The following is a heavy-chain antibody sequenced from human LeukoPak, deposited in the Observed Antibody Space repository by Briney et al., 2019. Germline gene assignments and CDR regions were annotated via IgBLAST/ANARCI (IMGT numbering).Heavy chain of an antibody. D-gene: IGHD3-22*01. J-gene: IGHJ4*02. CDR2: ISGSGGST. CDR1: GFTFSSYA. Sequence: GGSLRLSCAASGFTFSSYAMSWVRQAPGKGLEWASAISGSGGSTYYADSVKGRFTISRDNSKNTLYLQMNSLRAEDTAVYYCARKGPLYYYDSSGYIDYWGQGTLVTVSS. CDR3: ARKGPLYYYDSSGYIDY. V-gene: IGHV3-23*01.